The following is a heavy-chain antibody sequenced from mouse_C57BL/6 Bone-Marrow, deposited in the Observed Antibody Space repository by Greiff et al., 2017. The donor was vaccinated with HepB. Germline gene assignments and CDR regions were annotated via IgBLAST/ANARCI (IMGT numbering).Heavy chain of an antibody. Sequence: QVQLQQSGPGLVQPSQSLSITCTVSGFSLTSYGVHWVRQSPGKGLEWLGVIWRGGSTDYNAAFMSRLSITKDNSKSQVFFKMNSLQADDTAIYYCAKKPGDGYYGFDVWGTGTTVTVSS. CDR3: AKKPGDGYYGFDV. D-gene: IGHD2-3*01. V-gene: IGHV2-5*01. CDR1: GFSLTSYG. CDR2: IWRGGST. J-gene: IGHJ1*03.